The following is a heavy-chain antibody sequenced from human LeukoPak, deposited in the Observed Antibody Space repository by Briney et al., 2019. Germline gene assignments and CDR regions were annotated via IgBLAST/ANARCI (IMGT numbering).Heavy chain of an antibody. J-gene: IGHJ4*02. D-gene: IGHD5-12*01. V-gene: IGHV1-2*02. CDR1: GYMFTANY. Sequence: ASVKVSCKASGYMFTANYMHWVRQAPGQGLEWMGWINPNIGGTNYAQKFQGRVTMTRDTSISTAYMELSRLRSDDTAVYYCVRDYFRGDIVATIMDYWGQGTLVTVSS. CDR3: VRDYFRGDIVATIMDY. CDR2: INPNIGGT.